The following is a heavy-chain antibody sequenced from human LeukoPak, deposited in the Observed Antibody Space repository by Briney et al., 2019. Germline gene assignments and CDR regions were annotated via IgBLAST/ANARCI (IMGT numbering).Heavy chain of an antibody. J-gene: IGHJ4*02. CDR3: AKHDGPIVVVTVKLDY. Sequence: GGSLRLSCAPSGFTFNDYAMHWVRQAPGKGPEWVAVISYDGSNKYYADSVKGRFTISRDNSKNTLFLQMSSLRPEDTAVYYCAKHDGPIVVVTVKLDYWGQGTLVTVSS. CDR2: ISYDGSNK. CDR1: GFTFNDYA. D-gene: IGHD2-21*02. V-gene: IGHV3-30-3*02.